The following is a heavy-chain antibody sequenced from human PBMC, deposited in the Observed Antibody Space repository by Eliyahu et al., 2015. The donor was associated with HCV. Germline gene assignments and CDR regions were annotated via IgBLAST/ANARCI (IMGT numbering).Heavy chain of an antibody. CDR3: ARTRYITIFGVVIIASFLVEAFDI. J-gene: IGHJ3*02. V-gene: IGHV1-18*01. Sequence: QVQLVQSGAEVKKPGASVKVSCKASGYTFTSYGISWVRQAPGQGLEWMGWISAYNGNTNYAQKLQGRVTMTTDTSTSTAYMELRSLRSDDTAVYYCARTRYITIFGVVIIASFLVEAFDIWGQGTMVTVSS. D-gene: IGHD3-3*01. CDR2: ISAYNGNT. CDR1: GYTFTSYG.